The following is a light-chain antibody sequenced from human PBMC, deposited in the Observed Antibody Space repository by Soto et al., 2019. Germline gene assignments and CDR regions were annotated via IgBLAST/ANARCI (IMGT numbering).Light chain of an antibody. Sequence: IVMTQSPDILAVSPGETVTLSCRASQSLSDNLAWYQQKPGQAPRLLIFRASSRASGVPARFSGGGSGTEFTLTISTLQSEDFATYYCQQYNSYWTFGQGTKVDIK. CDR1: QSLSDN. CDR3: QQYNSYWT. CDR2: RAS. V-gene: IGKV3-15*01. J-gene: IGKJ1*01.